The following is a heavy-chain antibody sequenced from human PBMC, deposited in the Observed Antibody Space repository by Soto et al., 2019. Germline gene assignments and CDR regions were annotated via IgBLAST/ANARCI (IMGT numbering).Heavy chain of an antibody. V-gene: IGHV1-8*01. Sequence: QVQLVQSGAAVREPGASVKVSCKASGYSFTSLDINWVRQTTGQGLEWMGWMQPSSGRTGYAQKFQGRVTMTRDTSIDTADMELSSLTSDDTAFYYCSRGVTAGVDYGGQGTLVTVSS. CDR1: GYSFTSLD. CDR3: SRGVTAGVDY. J-gene: IGHJ4*02. D-gene: IGHD1-26*01. CDR2: MQPSSGRT.